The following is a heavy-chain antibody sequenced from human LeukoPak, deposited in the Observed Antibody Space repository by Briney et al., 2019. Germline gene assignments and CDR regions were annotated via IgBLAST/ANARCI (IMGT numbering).Heavy chain of an antibody. V-gene: IGHV1-18*01. D-gene: IGHD3-10*01. CDR2: ISAYNGNT. Sequence: ASVKVSCKASGYTFTSYDINWVRQAPGQGLEWMGWISAYNGNTNYAQKLQGRVTMTTDTSTSTAYMELRSLRSDDTAVYYCARGPGSYYYYYMDVWGKGTTVTISS. J-gene: IGHJ6*03. CDR1: GYTFTSYD. CDR3: ARGPGSYYYYYMDV.